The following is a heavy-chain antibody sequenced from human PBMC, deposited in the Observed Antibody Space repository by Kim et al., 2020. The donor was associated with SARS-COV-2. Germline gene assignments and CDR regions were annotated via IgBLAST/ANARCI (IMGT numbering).Heavy chain of an antibody. Sequence: GGSLRLSCEASGFTFDDYGMSWVRQVPGEGLEWVSGITWNGGSTGYADSVKGRFTISRDNFRNSLFLEMNSLRPEDTALYYCARGPIAVSSSPHYYYGMDLWGQGTTVTVSS. CDR3: ARGPIAVSSSPHYYYGMDL. J-gene: IGHJ6*02. CDR1: GFTFDDYG. D-gene: IGHD2-21*01. V-gene: IGHV3-20*04. CDR2: ITWNGGST.